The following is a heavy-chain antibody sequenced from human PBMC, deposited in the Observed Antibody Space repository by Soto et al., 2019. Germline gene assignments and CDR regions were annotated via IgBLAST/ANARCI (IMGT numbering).Heavy chain of an antibody. V-gene: IGHV4-39*01. CDR2: IYYSGST. CDR3: ARRQSSPWFDP. Sequence: QLQLQESGPGLVKPSETLSLTCTVSGDSISSSSYYWGWIRQPPGKGLEWIWNIYYSGSTYYNPPLKSRVTISVDTSKNQFSLKLSSVTAADTAVYYCARRQSSPWFDPWGQGTLVTVSS. J-gene: IGHJ5*02. CDR1: GDSISSSSYY. D-gene: IGHD2-15*01.